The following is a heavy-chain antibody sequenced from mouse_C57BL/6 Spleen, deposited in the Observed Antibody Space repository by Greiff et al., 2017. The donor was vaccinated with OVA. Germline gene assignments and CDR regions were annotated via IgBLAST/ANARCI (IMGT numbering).Heavy chain of an antibody. CDR3: AREGLITTVLDY. J-gene: IGHJ2*01. CDR1: GYTFTSYT. V-gene: IGHV1-4*01. D-gene: IGHD1-1*01. CDR2: INPSSGYT. Sequence: QVQLKQSGAELARPGASVKMSCKASGYTFTSYTMHWVKQRPGQGLEWIGYINPSSGYTKYNQKFKDKATLTADKSYSTAYMQLSSLTSEDSAVYYCAREGLITTVLDYWGQGTTLTVSS.